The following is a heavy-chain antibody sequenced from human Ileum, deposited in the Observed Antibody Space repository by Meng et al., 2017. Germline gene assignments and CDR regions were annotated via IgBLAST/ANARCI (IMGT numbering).Heavy chain of an antibody. D-gene: IGHD7-27*01. V-gene: IGHV6-1*01. CDR3: AGKDWGEGLDF. CDR2: TYYRSRWYN. CDR1: GASVSSDTGA. J-gene: IGHJ4*02. Sequence: HVQLQQSGPGLVKPSQTLPLPCAISGASVSSDTGAWNWIRQSPSRGLEWLGRTYYRSRWYNNYAVSVKSRITINPDTSKNQFSLQLNSVTPDDTAVYYCAGKDWGEGLDFWDQGTLVTVSS.